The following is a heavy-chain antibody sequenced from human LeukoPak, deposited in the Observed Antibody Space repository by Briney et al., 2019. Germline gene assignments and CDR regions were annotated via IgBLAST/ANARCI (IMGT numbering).Heavy chain of an antibody. Sequence: GGSLRLSCAASGFTFTSYSMNWVRQAPGKGLEWVSSISSSSTYIYYADSVRGRFTISRDNAKNSLYLQMNDLRAEDTAVYFCARGDVLRYFDWLLQFDYWGQGTLVTVSS. CDR1: GFTFTSYS. CDR3: ARGDVLRYFDWLLQFDY. J-gene: IGHJ4*02. V-gene: IGHV3-21*01. CDR2: ISSSSTYI. D-gene: IGHD3-9*01.